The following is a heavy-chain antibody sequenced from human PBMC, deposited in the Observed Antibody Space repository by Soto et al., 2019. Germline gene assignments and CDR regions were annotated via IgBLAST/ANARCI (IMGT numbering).Heavy chain of an antibody. Sequence: QVQLVESGGGVVQPGRSLRLSCAASGFTCSSYGMHWVRQAPGKGLEWVAVISYDGSNKYYADSVKGRFTISRDNSKNTLYLQMNSLRSEDTAVYYCAKTGMKGYYYYYMDVWGKGTTVTVAS. CDR2: ISYDGSNK. CDR1: GFTCSSYG. V-gene: IGHV3-30*18. J-gene: IGHJ6*03. CDR3: AKTGMKGYYYYYMDV.